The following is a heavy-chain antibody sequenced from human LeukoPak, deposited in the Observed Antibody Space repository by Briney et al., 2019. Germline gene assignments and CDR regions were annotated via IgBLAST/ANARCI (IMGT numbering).Heavy chain of an antibody. CDR1: GFSFSNYG. CDR2: IWYDGSTV. V-gene: IGHV3-33*06. J-gene: IGHJ4*02. D-gene: IGHD6-13*01. Sequence: PGGSLRLSCAASGFSFSNYGMHWVRQAPGKGLEWVAVIWYDGSTVYYADSVKGRFTISRDNSKNTLYLQVNSLRAEDTAVYYCANGGYTSSWYVVDYWGQGTLVTVSS. CDR3: ANGGYTSSWYVVDY.